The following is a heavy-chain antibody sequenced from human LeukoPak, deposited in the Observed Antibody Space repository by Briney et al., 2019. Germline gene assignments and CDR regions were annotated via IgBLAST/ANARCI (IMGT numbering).Heavy chain of an antibody. J-gene: IGHJ4*02. V-gene: IGHV3-30*02. CDR3: AKVGIAAAGTEDY. D-gene: IGHD6-13*01. CDR1: GFTFSSYG. Sequence: GGSLRLSCAASGFTFSSYGMHWVRQAPGKGLEWVAFIRYDGSNKYYADSVKGRFTISRDNSKNTLYLQMNSLRAEDTAVYYCAKVGIAAAGTEDYCGQGTLVTVSS. CDR2: IRYDGSNK.